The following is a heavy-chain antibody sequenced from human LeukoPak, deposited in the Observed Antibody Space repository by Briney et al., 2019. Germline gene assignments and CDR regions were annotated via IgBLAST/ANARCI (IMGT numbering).Heavy chain of an antibody. CDR1: GGSISSYY. D-gene: IGHD2-15*01. V-gene: IGHV4-59*01. Sequence: SETLSLTCTVSGGSISSYYWSWIRQPPGKGLEWIGYIYYSGSTNSNPSLRSRVAISVDTSKNQFPLKVTSVTVADTAVYYCARALTPGCCGGATCSYFDFWGQGTLVTVSS. CDR2: IYYSGST. CDR3: ARALTPGCCGGATCSYFDF. J-gene: IGHJ4*02.